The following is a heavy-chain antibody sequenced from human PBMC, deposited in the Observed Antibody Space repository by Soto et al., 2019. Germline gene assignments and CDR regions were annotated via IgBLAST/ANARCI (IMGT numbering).Heavy chain of an antibody. Sequence: QVQLVQSGAEVKKPGSSVKVSCKAAGGTFSSYTISWVRQAPGQGLEWMGRIIPILGIANYAQKYQGRVTITADKCTSTAYMELRSLRFEDTAVYYCAGVKIRLHLGALSLLDAFDPWGQGTLVTVSS. CDR3: AGVKIRLHLGALSLLDAFDP. J-gene: IGHJ5*02. CDR2: IIPILGIA. V-gene: IGHV1-69*02. CDR1: GGTFSSYT. D-gene: IGHD3-16*02.